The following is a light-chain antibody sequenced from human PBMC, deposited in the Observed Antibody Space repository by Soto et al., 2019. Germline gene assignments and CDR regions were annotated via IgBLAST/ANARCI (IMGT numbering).Light chain of an antibody. V-gene: IGKV3-11*01. CDR3: QQRSDWPLT. J-gene: IGKJ4*01. Sequence: EIVLTQSPTTLSLSPGERATLSCRASQSVSSYFAWYQQKPGQAPRLLIYDASTRAAGIPARFSGSGSGTDFTLTISSLEPADFAVYYCQQRSDWPLTFGGGTKVEIK. CDR2: DAS. CDR1: QSVSSY.